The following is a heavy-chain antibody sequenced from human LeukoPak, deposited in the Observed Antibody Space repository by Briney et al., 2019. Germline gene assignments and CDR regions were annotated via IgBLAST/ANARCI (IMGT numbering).Heavy chain of an antibody. D-gene: IGHD3-10*01. V-gene: IGHV3-30*04. CDR3: AKDHPGKTLDY. CDR2: ISYDGSNK. CDR1: GFTFSSYA. J-gene: IGHJ4*02. Sequence: PGRSLRLSCAASGFTFSSYAMHWVRQAPGMGLEWVAVISYDGSNKYYADSVKGRFTISRDNSKNTLYLQMNSLRAEDTAVYYCAKDHPGKTLDYWGQGTLVTVSS.